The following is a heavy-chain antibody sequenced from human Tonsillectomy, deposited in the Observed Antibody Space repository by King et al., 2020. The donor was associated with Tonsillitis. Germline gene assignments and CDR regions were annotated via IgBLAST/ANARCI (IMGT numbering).Heavy chain of an antibody. CDR2: IYASGST. CDR3: AREDYGDFPY. J-gene: IGHJ4*02. D-gene: IGHD4-17*01. CDR1: GGSINSASYS. Sequence: QLQESGPGLVKPSQTLSLTCTVSGGSINSASYSWTWIRQPAGKGLEWIGRIYASGSTSSNPSLESRVTISVDTSKNQFSLKLSSVTAADTAVYFCAREDYGDFPYWGQGTLVTVSS. V-gene: IGHV4-61*02.